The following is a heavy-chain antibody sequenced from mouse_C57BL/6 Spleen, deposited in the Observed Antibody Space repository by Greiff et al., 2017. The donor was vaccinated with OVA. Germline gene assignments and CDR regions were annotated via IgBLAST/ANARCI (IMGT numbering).Heavy chain of an antibody. D-gene: IGHD4-1*01. J-gene: IGHJ3*01. CDR2: ISSGGDYI. V-gene: IGHV5-9-1*02. Sequence: EVKLVESGEGLVKPGGSLKLSCAASGFTFSSFAMSWVRQTPEKRLEWVAYISSGGDYIYYADTVKGRFTISRDNARNTLYLQMSSLKAEDTAMYYCTRETGTGFAYWGQGTLVTVSA. CDR1: GFTFSSFA. CDR3: TRETGTGFAY.